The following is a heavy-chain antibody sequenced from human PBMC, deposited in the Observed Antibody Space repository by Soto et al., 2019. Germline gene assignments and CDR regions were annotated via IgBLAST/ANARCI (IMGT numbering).Heavy chain of an antibody. CDR3: VRDGAGAYCHGWFGP. J-gene: IGHJ5*02. Sequence: QVQLQESGPGLVKPSQTLSLSCTVSGDSISRGGYYWNWIRQHPRKGLEWIGYIYHSGSTNYNPSLKSRVTISVDTSKNQLSLELTNVTAADTAVYYCVRDGAGAYCHGWFGPWGQGILVTVSS. V-gene: IGHV4-31*03. CDR1: GDSISRGGYY. D-gene: IGHD2-21*01. CDR2: IYHSGST.